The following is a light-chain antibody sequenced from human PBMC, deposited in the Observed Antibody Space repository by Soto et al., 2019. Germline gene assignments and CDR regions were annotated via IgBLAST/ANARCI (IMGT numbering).Light chain of an antibody. CDR1: SSDVGHYNF. Sequence: SALTQPASVSGSPGQSITISCTGTSSDVGHYNFVSWYQQHPGSAPKLMIYDVSIRASGVSDRFSGSKSGNTASLTISGLQAEDEADYYCCSYTTSSSRLFGTGTKVTVL. CDR2: DVS. CDR3: CSYTTSSSRL. V-gene: IGLV2-14*01. J-gene: IGLJ1*01.